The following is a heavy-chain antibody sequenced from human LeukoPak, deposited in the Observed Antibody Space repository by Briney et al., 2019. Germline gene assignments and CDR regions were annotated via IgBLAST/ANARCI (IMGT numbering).Heavy chain of an antibody. CDR3: ARQLYVVVVPAAMAWGY. V-gene: IGHV4-39*01. CDR2: IYYSGST. CDR1: GGSISSSSYY. J-gene: IGHJ4*02. D-gene: IGHD2-2*01. Sequence: SETLSPTCTVSGGSISSSSYYWGWIRQPPGKGLEWIGSIYYSGSTYYNPSLKGRVTISVDTSKNQFSLKLSSVTAADTAVYYCARQLYVVVVPAAMAWGYWGQGTLVTVSS.